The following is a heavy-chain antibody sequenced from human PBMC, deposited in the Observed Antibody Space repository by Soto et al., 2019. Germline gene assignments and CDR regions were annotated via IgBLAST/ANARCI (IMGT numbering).Heavy chain of an antibody. V-gene: IGHV1-18*01. CDR2: ISAYNGNT. CDR1: GYTFTSYA. J-gene: IGHJ4*02. D-gene: IGHD5-18*01. CDR3: ARDTAMALPDA. Sequence: QVQLVQSGAEVKKPGASVKVSCKASGYTFTSYAISWVRQAPGQGLEWMGWISAYNGNTKYAQKLQGRVTMTTDTARSTDYMERRSLRSDDTAVYYCARDTAMALPDAWGQGTLVTFSS.